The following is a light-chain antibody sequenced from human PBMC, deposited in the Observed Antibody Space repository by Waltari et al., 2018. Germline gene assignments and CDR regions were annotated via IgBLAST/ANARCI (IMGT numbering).Light chain of an antibody. Sequence: DIQLGHSPFSQSPSVGDRVTITCRASQSISSYLNWYQQKPGKAPKLLIYAASSLQSGVPSRFSGSGSGTDFTLTISSLQAEDFAAYYCQQCYSTPHTFGGGTKVEIK. J-gene: IGKJ4*01. V-gene: IGKV1-39*01. CDR2: AAS. CDR1: QSISSY. CDR3: QQCYSTPHT.